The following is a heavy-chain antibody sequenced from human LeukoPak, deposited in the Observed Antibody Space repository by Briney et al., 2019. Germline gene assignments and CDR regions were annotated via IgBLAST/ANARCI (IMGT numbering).Heavy chain of an antibody. CDR2: IRSKANSYAT. J-gene: IGHJ6*03. CDR3: TTRYYYYMDV. V-gene: IGHV3-73*01. CDR1: GFTFSGSA. Sequence: GGSLRLSCAASGFTFSGSAMHWVRQVSGKGLEWVGRIRSKANSYATAYAASVKGRFTISRDDSKNTAYLQMNSLKTEDTAVYYCTTRYYYYMDVWGKGTTVTVSS.